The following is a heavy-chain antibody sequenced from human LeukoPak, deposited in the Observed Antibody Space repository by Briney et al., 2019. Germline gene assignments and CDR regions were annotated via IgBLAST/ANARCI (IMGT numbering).Heavy chain of an antibody. Sequence: PSETLSLTCAVYGGSFSGYYWSWIRQPPGQGLEWIGEINHSGSTNYNPSLKSRVTISVDTSKNQFSLKLSSVTAADTAVYYCARHGGSGWYSLGFDYWGQGTLVTVSS. D-gene: IGHD6-19*01. V-gene: IGHV4-34*01. CDR1: GGSFSGYY. CDR2: INHSGST. CDR3: ARHGGSGWYSLGFDY. J-gene: IGHJ4*02.